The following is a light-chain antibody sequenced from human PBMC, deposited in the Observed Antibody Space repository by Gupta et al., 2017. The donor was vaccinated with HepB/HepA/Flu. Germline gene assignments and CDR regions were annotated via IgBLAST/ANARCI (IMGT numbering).Light chain of an antibody. J-gene: IGKJ4*01. CDR1: QSVRIN. CDR2: GAS. CDR3: QHYYDWSPLS. Sequence: EIVMTQSPATLSVSPGERATLSCRASQSVRINLGWYQQIPGQPPRLLIYGASTRASGIPDRLSGSGSGTEFTLTISSLQSEDFAVYYCQHYYDWSPLSFGGGTKVAIK. V-gene: IGKV3-15*01.